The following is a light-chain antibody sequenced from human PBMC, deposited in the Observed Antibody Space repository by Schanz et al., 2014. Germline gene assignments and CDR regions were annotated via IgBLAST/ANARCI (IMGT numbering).Light chain of an antibody. CDR2: DAF. CDR3: QQYGSSPQT. CDR1: QNVRNNF. J-gene: IGKJ2*01. Sequence: EIVLTQSPGTLSLSPGERGTLSCRTSQNVRNNFLAWYQQKPGQAPRLLIYDAFNRATDIPDRFSGSGSGTDFTLTISRLEPEDFAVYYCQQYGSSPQTFGQGTKLEIK. V-gene: IGKV3-20*01.